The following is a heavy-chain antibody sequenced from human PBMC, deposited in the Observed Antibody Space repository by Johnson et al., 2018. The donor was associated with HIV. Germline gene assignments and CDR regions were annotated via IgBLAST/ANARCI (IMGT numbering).Heavy chain of an antibody. V-gene: IGHV3-30*02. D-gene: IGHD3-10*01. J-gene: IGHJ3*02. CDR3: ARGLWFGELSPPDAFDI. Sequence: VQVVESGGGVVQPGGSLRLSCAASGFSFSNYGTHWVRQAPGKGLEWVKGLEWVAFIQYDGSEKYYADSVKGRFTISRDNAKNSLYLQMNSLRAEDTAVYYCARGLWFGELSPPDAFDIWGQGTMVTVSS. CDR1: GFSFSNYG. CDR2: IQYDGSEK.